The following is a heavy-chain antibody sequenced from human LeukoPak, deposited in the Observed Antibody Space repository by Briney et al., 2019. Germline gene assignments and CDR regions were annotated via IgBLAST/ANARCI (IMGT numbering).Heavy chain of an antibody. V-gene: IGHV1-69*06. CDR1: GGTFNNYA. Sequence: GASVKVSCKTSGGTFNNYAITWVRQAPGQGLEWVGGLIPIFGRPNYAQKFQGRVTITADKSTSTAYMELSSLRSEDTAVYYCARDNRAIVVVTAGADAFDIWGQGTMVTVSS. J-gene: IGHJ3*02. CDR3: ARDNRAIVVVTAGADAFDI. CDR2: LIPIFGRP. D-gene: IGHD2-21*02.